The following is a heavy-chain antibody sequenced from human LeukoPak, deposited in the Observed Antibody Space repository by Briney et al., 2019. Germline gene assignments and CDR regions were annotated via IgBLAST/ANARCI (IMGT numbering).Heavy chain of an antibody. CDR3: ARTSLRAFHI. J-gene: IGHJ3*02. Sequence: GGSLRLSCAASGFTFSSYSMNWVRPAPGKGLEWVSYISSSSNTIYHADSVKGRFTISRDNAKNSLYLQMNSLRDEDTAVYYCARTSLRAFHIWGQGTMVTVSS. V-gene: IGHV3-48*02. CDR1: GFTFSSYS. CDR2: ISSSSNTI.